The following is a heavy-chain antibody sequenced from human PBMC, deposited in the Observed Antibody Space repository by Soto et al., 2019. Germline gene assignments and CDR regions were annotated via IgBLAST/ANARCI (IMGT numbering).Heavy chain of an antibody. Sequence: SETLSLTCTVSGASISRYYWSWIRQSPGKGLEWIGYLYNSGSTIYNPSLKSRVTISVDTSKNQFSLKLSSVTAADTAVYYCARGNYYDSSGYYDYWGQGTLVTVSS. CDR1: GASISRYY. D-gene: IGHD3-22*01. CDR2: LYNSGST. J-gene: IGHJ4*02. CDR3: ARGNYYDSSGYYDY. V-gene: IGHV4-59*01.